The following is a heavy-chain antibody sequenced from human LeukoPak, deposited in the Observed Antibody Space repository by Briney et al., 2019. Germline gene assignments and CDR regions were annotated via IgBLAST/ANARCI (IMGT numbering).Heavy chain of an antibody. J-gene: IGHJ6*01. V-gene: IGHV3-66*02. CDR2: IYSGGYT. CDR1: GFTASSNN. CDR3: ASDYSKYGPQSRICV. Sequence: GGFLILSCAASGFTASSNNIIWLRKAPGKRLELVSIIYSGGYTYYAGSVKGRFTNSRDNSKNTEYFQIDSLRVEDTDVYYCASDYSKYGPQSRICVWGKGTAVTVSS. D-gene: IGHD4-11*01.